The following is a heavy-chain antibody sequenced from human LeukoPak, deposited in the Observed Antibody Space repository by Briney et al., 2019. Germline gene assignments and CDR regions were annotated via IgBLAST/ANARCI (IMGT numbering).Heavy chain of an antibody. CDR1: GGPISSSNW. D-gene: IGHD6-19*01. CDR2: IYHSGSI. J-gene: IGHJ3*02. CDR3: ARAVAAAFDI. V-gene: IGHV4-4*02. Sequence: SETLSLTCAVSGGPISSSNWWSWVRQPPGKALEWIGEIYHSGSINYNPSLKSRVTISVDKSKIQFSLKLSSVTAADTAVYYCARAVAAAFDIWGQGTMVTVSS.